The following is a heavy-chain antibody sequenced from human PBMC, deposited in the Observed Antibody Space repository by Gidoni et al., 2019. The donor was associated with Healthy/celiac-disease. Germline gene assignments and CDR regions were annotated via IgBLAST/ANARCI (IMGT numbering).Heavy chain of an antibody. Sequence: QVQLQQWGAGLLKPSETLSLTCAVYGGSFSGYYWSWIRQPPGKGLEWIGEINHSGSTNYNPSLKSRVTISVDTSKNQFSLKLSSVTAADTAVYYCARGVGGNSLESYWGQGTLVTVSS. CDR1: GGSFSGYY. J-gene: IGHJ4*02. D-gene: IGHD2-21*02. V-gene: IGHV4-34*01. CDR3: ARGVGGNSLESY. CDR2: INHSGST.